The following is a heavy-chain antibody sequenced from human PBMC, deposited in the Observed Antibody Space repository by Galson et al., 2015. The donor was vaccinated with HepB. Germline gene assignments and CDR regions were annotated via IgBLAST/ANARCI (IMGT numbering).Heavy chain of an antibody. J-gene: IGHJ4*02. Sequence: SLRLSCAASGFTFDDYTMHWVRQAPGKGLEWVSLISWDGGSTYYADSVKGRFTISRDNSKNSLYLQMNSLRTEDTALYCCAKDALSSGWFRFDYWGQGTLVTVSS. D-gene: IGHD6-19*01. CDR1: GFTFDDYT. CDR3: AKDALSSGWFRFDY. CDR2: ISWDGGST. V-gene: IGHV3-43*01.